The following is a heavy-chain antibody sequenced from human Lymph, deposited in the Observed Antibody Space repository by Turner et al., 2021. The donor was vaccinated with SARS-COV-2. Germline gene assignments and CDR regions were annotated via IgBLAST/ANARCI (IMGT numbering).Heavy chain of an antibody. CDR2: ISYDGSNK. Sequence: QVQLVESGGGGVQPGRSLRLSCAASGFTFSNYGMHWVRQAPGKGLGWVAVISYDGSNKNYAGSVKGRFTISRDNSKNTLNLQMNSLRAEDTAVYYCAKDSRFLEWLLFGEFDYWGQGTLVTVSS. V-gene: IGHV3-30*18. CDR3: AKDSRFLEWLLFGEFDY. J-gene: IGHJ4*02. D-gene: IGHD3-3*01. CDR1: GFTFSNYG.